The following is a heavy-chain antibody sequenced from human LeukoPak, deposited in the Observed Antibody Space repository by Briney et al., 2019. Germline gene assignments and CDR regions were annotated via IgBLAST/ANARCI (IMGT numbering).Heavy chain of an antibody. CDR2: IIPIFGTA. J-gene: IGHJ5*02. V-gene: IGHV1-69*01. CDR3: ARDRGIAVMDWFDP. Sequence: GSSVKVSCKASGGTFSSYAISWVRQAPGQGLEWMGGIIPIFGTANYAQKFQGRVTITADESTNTAYMELSSLRSEDTAVYYCARDRGIAVMDWFDPWGQGTLVTVSS. D-gene: IGHD6-19*01. CDR1: GGTFSSYA.